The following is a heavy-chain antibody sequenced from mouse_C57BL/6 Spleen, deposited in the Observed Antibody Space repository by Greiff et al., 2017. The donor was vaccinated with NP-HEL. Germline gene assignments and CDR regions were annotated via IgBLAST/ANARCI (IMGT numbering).Heavy chain of an antibody. CDR1: GYSFTSYY. J-gene: IGHJ3*01. D-gene: IGHD4-1*01. V-gene: IGHV1-66*01. CDR3: ARGGELGQGFAY. CDR2: IYPGSGNT. Sequence: QVHVKQSGPELVKPGASVKISCKASGYSFTSYYIHWVKQRPGQGLEWIGWIYPGSGNTKYNEKFKGKATLTADTSSSTAYLQLSSLTSEDSAVYYCARGGELGQGFAYWGKGTLVTVSA.